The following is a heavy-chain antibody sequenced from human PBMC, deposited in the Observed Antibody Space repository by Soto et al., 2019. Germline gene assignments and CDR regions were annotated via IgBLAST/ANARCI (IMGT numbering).Heavy chain of an antibody. J-gene: IGHJ4*02. Sequence: SETLSLTCTVSGGSLNNYYWSWIRLAPGKGLEWIGYIYYTGTTKYNASLKSRVTMSVDASNNEFSPKMTSMTAADTAIYYCARDSSNYAFDYWGQGTQVTVSS. CDR3: ARDSSNYAFDY. D-gene: IGHD3-10*01. CDR2: IYYTGTT. V-gene: IGHV4-59*01. CDR1: GGSLNNYY.